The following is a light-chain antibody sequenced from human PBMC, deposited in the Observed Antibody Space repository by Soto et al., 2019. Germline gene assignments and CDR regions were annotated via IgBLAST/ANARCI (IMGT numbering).Light chain of an antibody. V-gene: IGKV3-20*01. CDR1: ESVSSSS. CDR2: GAS. J-gene: IGKJ1*01. Sequence: EIVLTQSPGALSLSPGERATLFCRASESVSSSSLAWHQQKPGQAPRLLIYGASNRATGIPDRFRGSGSGTDFTLTISRLEPEDFAVYFCQQYASAPLTFGQGTKVDIK. CDR3: QQYASAPLT.